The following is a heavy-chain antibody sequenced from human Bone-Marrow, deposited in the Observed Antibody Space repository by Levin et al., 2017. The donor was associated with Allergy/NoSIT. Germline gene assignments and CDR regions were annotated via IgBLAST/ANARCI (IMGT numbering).Heavy chain of an antibody. J-gene: IGHJ4*02. CDR2: VFRNEIS. V-gene: IGHV4-38-2*02. Sequence: PSETLSLTCTVSGHSTLMAYYWSWIRQTPGKGLEWIGSVFRNEISYYNPSLRSRVFSSIDTSKDQFSLTLSSVPAADTAVYYCARSTGSHEPSFDYWGQGSQVTVS. CDR3: ARSTGSHEPSFDY. CDR1: GHSTLMAYY. D-gene: IGHD2-8*02.